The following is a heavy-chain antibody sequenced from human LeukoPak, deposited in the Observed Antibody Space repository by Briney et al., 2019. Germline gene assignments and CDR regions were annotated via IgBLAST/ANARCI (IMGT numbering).Heavy chain of an antibody. V-gene: IGHV3-23*01. CDR1: GFTFSSYA. D-gene: IGHD4-17*01. CDR3: ARDGPYMTTVTTFDY. J-gene: IGHJ4*02. Sequence: PGGSLRLSCAASGFTFSSYAMSWVRQAPGKGLEWVSAISGSGGSTYYADSVKGRFTISRDNSKNTLYLQMNSLRAEDTAVYYCARDGPYMTTVTTFDYWGQGTLVTVSS. CDR2: ISGSGGST.